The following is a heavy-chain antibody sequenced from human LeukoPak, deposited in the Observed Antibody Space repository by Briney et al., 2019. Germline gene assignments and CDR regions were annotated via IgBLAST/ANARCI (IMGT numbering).Heavy chain of an antibody. CDR3: ARHPLYYYDSSGYYYEAY. Sequence: SETLSLTCTVSGGSISSSSYYWGWIRQPPGKGLEWIGSIYYSGSTYYNPSLKSRVTISVDTSKNQFSLKLSSVTAADTAVYYCARHPLYYYDSSGYYYEAYWGQGTLVTVSS. V-gene: IGHV4-39*01. CDR1: GGSISSSSYY. CDR2: IYYSGST. D-gene: IGHD3-22*01. J-gene: IGHJ4*02.